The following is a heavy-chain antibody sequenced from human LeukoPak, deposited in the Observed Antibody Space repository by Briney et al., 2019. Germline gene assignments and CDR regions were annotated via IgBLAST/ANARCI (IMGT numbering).Heavy chain of an antibody. CDR3: AHRPPLGPIDYFDY. V-gene: IGHV2-5*02. D-gene: IGHD7-27*01. Sequence: ESGPTLVKPTQTLTLTCTFSGFSLSTTGVGVGWIRLPPGKALEWLALIYWDDDKRYSPSLKSRLAITRATSKNQVVLTMTNMDPADTATYYCAHRPPLGPIDYFDYWGQGTQVTVSS. J-gene: IGHJ4*02. CDR2: IYWDDDK. CDR1: GFSLSTTGVG.